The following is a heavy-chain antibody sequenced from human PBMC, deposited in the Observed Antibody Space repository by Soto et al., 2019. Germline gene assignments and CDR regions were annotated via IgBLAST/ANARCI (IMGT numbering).Heavy chain of an antibody. D-gene: IGHD5-12*01. Sequence: VTVSSQAFTYPFPSSYLPWSRHSLGQGLEWMGWINPNSGVTKFPQKFQGRVIMTRDTSISTVYMELSRLTSDDTAGEDCDRSVLTTLELATTYCGQGTRVTFSS. CDR3: DRSVLTTLELATTY. J-gene: IGHJ4*02. CDR1: TYPFPSSY. V-gene: IGHV1-2*02. CDR2: INPNSGVT.